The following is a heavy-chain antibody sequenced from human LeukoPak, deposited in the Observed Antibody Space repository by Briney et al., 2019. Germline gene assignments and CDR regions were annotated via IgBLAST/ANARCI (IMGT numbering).Heavy chain of an antibody. J-gene: IGHJ5*02. CDR3: ARGRGVVPAALHNWFDP. Sequence: PGGSLRLSCAASGFTFSSYAMHWVRQAPGKGLEWVAVISYDGSNKYYADSVKGRFTISRDNSKNTLYLQMNSLRAEDTAVYYCARGRGVVPAALHNWFDPWGQGTLVTVSS. V-gene: IGHV3-30-3*01. CDR1: GFTFSSYA. D-gene: IGHD2-2*01. CDR2: ISYDGSNK.